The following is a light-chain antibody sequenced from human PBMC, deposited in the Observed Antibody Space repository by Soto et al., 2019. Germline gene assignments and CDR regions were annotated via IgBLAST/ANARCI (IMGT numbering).Light chain of an antibody. CDR1: QSVSSN. CDR3: QQYNNWPPLT. Sequence: EIVMTQSPATLSVSPGERATLSCRASQSVSSNLAWYQQTPGQAPRLLIYGASTRATGIPARFSGSGSGTEFTLTISSLQSEDFAVYHCQQYNNWPPLTFGGGTKVDIK. V-gene: IGKV3-15*01. J-gene: IGKJ4*01. CDR2: GAS.